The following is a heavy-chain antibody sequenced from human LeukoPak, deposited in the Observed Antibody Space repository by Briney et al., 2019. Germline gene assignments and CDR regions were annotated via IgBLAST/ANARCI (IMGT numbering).Heavy chain of an antibody. Sequence: ASVKVSCKASGGTFSSYAISWVRQAPGQGLEWMGGIIPIFGTANYAQKFQGRVTITADESTSTAYMELSSLRSEDTAVYYCARDEGRVGATGLVYWSQGTLVTVSS. CDR2: IIPIFGTA. J-gene: IGHJ4*02. CDR1: GGTFSSYA. CDR3: ARDEGRVGATGLVY. V-gene: IGHV1-69*01. D-gene: IGHD1-26*01.